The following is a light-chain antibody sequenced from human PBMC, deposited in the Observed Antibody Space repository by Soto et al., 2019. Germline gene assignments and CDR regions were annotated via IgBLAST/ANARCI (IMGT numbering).Light chain of an antibody. CDR2: GAS. CDR1: QGISNE. J-gene: IGKJ1*01. V-gene: IGKV1-6*01. Sequence: IQMTQSPSSLSASVGYRVTITFRASQGISNELGWYQQRPGKAPKVLIYGASNLQSGVPSRFSGSASGTDFTLTISSLQPEDFATYYCLQDYTYPWTFGQGTKVDI. CDR3: LQDYTYPWT.